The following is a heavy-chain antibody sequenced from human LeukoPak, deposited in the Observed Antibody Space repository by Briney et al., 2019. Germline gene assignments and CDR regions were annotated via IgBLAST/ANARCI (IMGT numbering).Heavy chain of an antibody. CDR1: GFTLSSYS. J-gene: IGHJ4*02. CDR3: ARSRDGYNGPGGY. D-gene: IGHD5-24*01. CDR2: ISPSSTI. V-gene: IGHV3-48*01. Sequence: PGGSLRLSCAVSGFTLSSYSMNWVRQAPGKGLEWISYISPSSTIYYADSVKGRFTISRDNAQNSLYLQMNSLRAEDTAVYYCARSRDGYNGPGGYWGQGTLVTVSS.